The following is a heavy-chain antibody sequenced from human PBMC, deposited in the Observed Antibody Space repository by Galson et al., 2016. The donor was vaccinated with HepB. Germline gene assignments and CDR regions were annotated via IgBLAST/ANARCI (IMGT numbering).Heavy chain of an antibody. CDR2: IYHSGST. J-gene: IGHJ4*02. CDR3: ARQWFDRPADN. CDR1: GGSISSSGYY. Sequence: TLSLTCTVSGGSISSSGYYWSWIRQYPGRGLEWIGHIYHSGSTYYNPSLQSRLTISVDTSNSQFSLNLNSVAAADTAVYYCARQWFDRPADNWGQGTLVTVSS. D-gene: IGHD3-22*01. V-gene: IGHV4-31*03.